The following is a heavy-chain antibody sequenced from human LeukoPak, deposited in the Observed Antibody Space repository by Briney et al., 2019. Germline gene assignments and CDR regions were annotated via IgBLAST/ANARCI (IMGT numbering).Heavy chain of an antibody. D-gene: IGHD3-10*01. V-gene: IGHV3-7*01. CDR1: GFTFSSYW. J-gene: IGHJ2*01. Sequence: PGGSLRLSCAASGFTFSSYWMSWVRQAPGKGLEWVANIKQDGSEKYYVDSVKGRFTISRDNAKNSLYLQMNSLRAEDTAVYYCARDMGKLLWFGATPWYFDLWGRGTLVTVSS. CDR3: ARDMGKLLWFGATPWYFDL. CDR2: IKQDGSEK.